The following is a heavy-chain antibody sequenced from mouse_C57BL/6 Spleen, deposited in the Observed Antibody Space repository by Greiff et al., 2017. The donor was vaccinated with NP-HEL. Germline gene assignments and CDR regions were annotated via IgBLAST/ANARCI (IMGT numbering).Heavy chain of an antibody. Sequence: EVKLMESGGGLVKPGGSLKLSCAASGFTFSDYGMHWVRQAPEKGLEWVAYISSGSSTIYYADTVKGRFTISRDNAKNTLFLQMTRLRSEDTAMYYCARTQLGRGYYFDDWGQGTTLTVSS. CDR1: GFTFSDYG. CDR3: ARTQLGRGYYFDD. V-gene: IGHV5-17*01. D-gene: IGHD4-1*02. J-gene: IGHJ2*01. CDR2: ISSGSSTI.